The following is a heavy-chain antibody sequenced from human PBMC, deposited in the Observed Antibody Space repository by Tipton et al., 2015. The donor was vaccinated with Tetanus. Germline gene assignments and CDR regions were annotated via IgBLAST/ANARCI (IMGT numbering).Heavy chain of an antibody. V-gene: IGHV3-23*01. J-gene: IGHJ4*02. CDR1: GFTFTTYT. D-gene: IGHD1/OR15-1a*01. CDR2: ISFSGGTT. CDR3: TKSATAVWNTFYFDS. Sequence: SLRLSCAASGFTFTTYTMSWVRQAPGKRLEWLSGISFSGGTTDYADSEEGRFTISRDNSKNTLYLQMTSLRAEDTAVYYCTKSATAVWNTFYFDSWSQGALVTVTS.